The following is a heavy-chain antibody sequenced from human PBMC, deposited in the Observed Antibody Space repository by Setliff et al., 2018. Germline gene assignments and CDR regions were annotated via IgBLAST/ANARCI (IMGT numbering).Heavy chain of an antibody. Sequence: SETLSLTCTVYGVSFSDYYWGWVRQSPGKGLDWIGEINHGGTTNYDPSLEGRISISVDTSKRQFSLKLTSVTAADMAVYYCRFWSGYYKNDYWAQGTLVTVSS. CDR3: RFWSGYYKNDY. V-gene: IGHV4-34*01. CDR1: GVSFSDYY. J-gene: IGHJ4*02. D-gene: IGHD3-3*01. CDR2: INHGGTT.